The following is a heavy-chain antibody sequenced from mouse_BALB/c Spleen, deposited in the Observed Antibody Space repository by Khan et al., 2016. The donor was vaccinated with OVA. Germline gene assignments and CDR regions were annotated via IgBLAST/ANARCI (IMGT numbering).Heavy chain of an antibody. CDR2: IYPGSDSI. J-gene: IGHJ3*01. CDR1: GYTFTSYW. V-gene: IGHV1S22*01. CDR3: TRGGYFGKSLFAY. D-gene: IGHD2-1*01. Sequence: LQQSGSALVRPGASVKLSCKASGYTFTSYWMHWVKQRHGQGLEWIGNIYPGSDSINYDEKFKSKGTLTVDTSSSTAYIHLSSLTSEDSAVYVCTRGGYFGKSLFAYWGQGTLVTVSA.